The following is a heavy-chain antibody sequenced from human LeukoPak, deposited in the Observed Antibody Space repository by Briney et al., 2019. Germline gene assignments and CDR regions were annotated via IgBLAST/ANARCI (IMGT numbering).Heavy chain of an antibody. J-gene: IGHJ4*02. CDR2: IYYSGST. CDR3: ARESVAGCFDY. CDR1: GGSISSYY. Sequence: SETLSLTCTVSGGSISSYYWSWIRQPPGKGLEWIGYIYYSGSTNYNPSLKSRVTISVDTSKNQFSLRLSSVTAAGTAVYYCARESVAGCFDYWGQGTLVTVSP. D-gene: IGHD6-19*01. V-gene: IGHV4-59*01.